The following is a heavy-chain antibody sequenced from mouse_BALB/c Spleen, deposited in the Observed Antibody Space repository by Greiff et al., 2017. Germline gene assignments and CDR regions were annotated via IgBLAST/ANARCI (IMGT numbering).Heavy chain of an antibody. D-gene: IGHD2-4*01. V-gene: IGHV5-12-2*01. J-gene: IGHJ4*01. Sequence: EVQLVESGGGLVQPGGSLKLSCAASGFTFSSYTMSWVRQTPEKRLEWVAYISNGGGSTYYPDTVKGRFTISRDNAKNTLYLQMSSLKSEDTAMYYCARRMIMTGYYAMDYWGQGTSVTVSS. CDR1: GFTFSSYT. CDR3: ARRMIMTGYYAMDY. CDR2: ISNGGGST.